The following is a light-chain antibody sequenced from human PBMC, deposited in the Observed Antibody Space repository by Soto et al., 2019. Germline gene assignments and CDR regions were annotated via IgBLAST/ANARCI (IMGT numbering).Light chain of an antibody. CDR2: GNT. CDR3: QSYDSSLNQRV. J-gene: IGLJ3*02. CDR1: GSNIGAGYD. Sequence: QSVLTQPPSVSGAPGQRVTISCTGSGSNIGAGYDVHWYQLFPGSAPKLLIYGNTNRPSGDPDRFSGSKSGTSASLAISGLQAEDDADYYCQSYDSSLNQRVFGGGTKLTVL. V-gene: IGLV1-40*01.